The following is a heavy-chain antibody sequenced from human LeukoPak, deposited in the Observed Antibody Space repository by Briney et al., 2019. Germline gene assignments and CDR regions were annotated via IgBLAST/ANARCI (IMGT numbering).Heavy chain of an antibody. V-gene: IGHV3-30*18. Sequence: GGSLRLSCAASGFTFSSYGMHWVRQAPGKGLEWVAVISYDGSNKYYADSVKGRFTISRDNSKNTLYLQMNSLRAEDTAVYYCAKDIEDGYNLSFDYYYYGMDVWGQGTTVTVSS. J-gene: IGHJ6*02. D-gene: IGHD5-24*01. CDR1: GFTFSSYG. CDR2: ISYDGSNK. CDR3: AKDIEDGYNLSFDYYYYGMDV.